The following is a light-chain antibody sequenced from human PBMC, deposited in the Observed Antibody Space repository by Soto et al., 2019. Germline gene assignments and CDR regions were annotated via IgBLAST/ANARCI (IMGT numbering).Light chain of an antibody. CDR1: QSISTW. J-gene: IGKJ1*01. Sequence: DIQMTQSPSTLSASVGDRVTIPCRASQSISTWLAWYQQKPGKAPKLLIYDASSLESGVPSRFSGSGSGTEFTLTISSLQPDDSATYYCQQYNSYSRWTFGQGTKVDIK. CDR2: DAS. CDR3: QQYNSYSRWT. V-gene: IGKV1-5*01.